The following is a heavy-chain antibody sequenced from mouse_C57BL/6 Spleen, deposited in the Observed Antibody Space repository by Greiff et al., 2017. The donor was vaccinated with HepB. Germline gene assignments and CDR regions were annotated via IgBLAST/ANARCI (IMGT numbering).Heavy chain of an antibody. V-gene: IGHV5-9*01. CDR2: ISGGGGNT. CDR1: GFTFSSYT. D-gene: IGHD1-1*01. CDR3: ARHRYYYGSSYDYAMDY. J-gene: IGHJ4*01. Sequence: EVKLMESGGGLVKPGGSLKLSCAASGFTFSSYTMSWVRQTPEKRLEWVATISGGGGNTYYPDSVKGRFTISRDNAKNTLYLQMSSLRSEDTALYYCARHRYYYGSSYDYAMDYWGQGTSVTVSS.